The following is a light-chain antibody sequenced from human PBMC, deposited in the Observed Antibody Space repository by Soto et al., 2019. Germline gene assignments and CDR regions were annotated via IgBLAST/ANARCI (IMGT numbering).Light chain of an antibody. V-gene: IGLV2-14*01. CDR1: SSDVGSFDS. CDR3: SSFTTSSTLV. Sequence: HSVLTQPASVSGSPGQPITISCTGTSSDVGSFDSVAWYQHNPGKAPKLMIYDVSNRPSGVSSRFSGSKSGNTASLSISGLQTEDEANYYCSSFTTSSTLVFGTGTKLTVL. J-gene: IGLJ1*01. CDR2: DVS.